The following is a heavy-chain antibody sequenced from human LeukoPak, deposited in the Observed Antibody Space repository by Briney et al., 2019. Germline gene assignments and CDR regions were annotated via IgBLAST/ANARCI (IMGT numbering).Heavy chain of an antibody. D-gene: IGHD2-2*01. V-gene: IGHV4-38-2*02. Sequence: SETLSLTCTVSGDSIKSGNFWGWIGQPPGKGLECIGSLYHSGSAYYNPSLQSRVTMSVDTSKNQLSLRLGSVTAADTAMYYCARFSSLYWYLDIWGRGTLVSVSS. CDR3: ARFSSLYWYLDI. J-gene: IGHJ2*01. CDR1: GDSIKSGNF. CDR2: LYHSGSA.